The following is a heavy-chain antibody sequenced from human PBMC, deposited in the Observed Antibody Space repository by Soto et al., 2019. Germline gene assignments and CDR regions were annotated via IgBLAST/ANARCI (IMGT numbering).Heavy chain of an antibody. Sequence: PSETLSLTCGFSGESFSAFYWNWIRQSPEKGLEWIADIHHTGKTNYNPSLKSRVTISMDTSKRQFSLNLTSVTAADTAVYYCVTFEEPFPARPQADFWRQGTPVTVSS. CDR1: GESFSAFY. D-gene: IGHD3-10*01. J-gene: IGHJ4*02. CDR3: VTFEEPFPARPQADF. V-gene: IGHV4-34*01. CDR2: IHHTGKT.